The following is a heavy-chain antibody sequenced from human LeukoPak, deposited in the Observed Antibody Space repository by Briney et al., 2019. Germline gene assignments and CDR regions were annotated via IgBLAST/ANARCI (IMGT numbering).Heavy chain of an antibody. Sequence: GSSVKVSCKASGGTFSSYAISWVRQAPGQGLEWMGGIIPIFGTANYAQKFQGRVTITTDESTSTAYMELSSLRSEDTAVYYCARAANYYYDSSGYYYRYRPAGDAFDTWGQGTMVTVSS. J-gene: IGHJ3*02. V-gene: IGHV1-69*05. CDR1: GGTFSSYA. CDR3: ARAANYYYDSSGYYYRYRPAGDAFDT. D-gene: IGHD3-22*01. CDR2: IIPIFGTA.